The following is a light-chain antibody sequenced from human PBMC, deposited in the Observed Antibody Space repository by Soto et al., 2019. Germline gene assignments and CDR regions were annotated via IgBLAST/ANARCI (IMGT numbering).Light chain of an antibody. V-gene: IGKV1-39*01. CDR3: QQSYTSPPWT. J-gene: IGKJ1*01. Sequence: DIQMTQSPSSLSASVGDRVTISCRASQIISTYLNWYQQKPGTDPRLLISRASSVKSGVPPRFSGSGSGRDFTLTISSLRPEDIATYFCQQSYTSPPWTFGQGTKVEVK. CDR2: RAS. CDR1: QIISTY.